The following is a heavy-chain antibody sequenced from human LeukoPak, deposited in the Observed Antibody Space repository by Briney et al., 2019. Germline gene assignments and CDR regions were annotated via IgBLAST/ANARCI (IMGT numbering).Heavy chain of an antibody. Sequence: GGSLRLSCAASGFTFSSYAMSWVRQAPGKGLEWVSAISGSGGSTYYADSVKGRFTIPRDNSKNTLYLQMNSLRAEDTAVYYCAKDLRGRYSSSWYYFDYWGQGTLVTVSS. J-gene: IGHJ4*02. CDR3: AKDLRGRYSSSWYYFDY. D-gene: IGHD6-13*01. CDR2: ISGSGGST. CDR1: GFTFSSYA. V-gene: IGHV3-23*01.